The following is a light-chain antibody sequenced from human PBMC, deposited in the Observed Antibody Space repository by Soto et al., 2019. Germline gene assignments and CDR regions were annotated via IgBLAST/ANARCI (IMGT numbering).Light chain of an antibody. CDR1: SSNIGSNT. CDR3: VAWDDSLNGVV. V-gene: IGLV1-44*01. CDR2: SNN. Sequence: QAVVTQPPSASGTPGQRVTISCSGSSSNIGSNTVNWYQQLPRTAPKLLIYSNNQRPSGVPDRFSGSKSGTSASLAISGLQSEDEADYYCVAWDDSLNGVVFGGGTKLTVL. J-gene: IGLJ2*01.